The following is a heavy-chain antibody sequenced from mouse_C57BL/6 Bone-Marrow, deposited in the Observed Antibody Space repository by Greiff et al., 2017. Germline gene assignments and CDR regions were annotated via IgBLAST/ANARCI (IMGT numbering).Heavy chain of an antibody. CDR1: GYTFTSYW. CDR3: AREWYGSSLYYFDY. Sequence: QVQLQQPGAELVKPGASVKLSCKASGYTFTSYWMQWVKQRPGQGLEWIGEIDPSDSYTNYNQKFKGKATLTVDTSSSTAYMELMSLTSEDSAVYSWAREWYGSSLYYFDYWGQGTTLTVSS. V-gene: IGHV1-50*01. D-gene: IGHD1-1*01. CDR2: IDPSDSYT. J-gene: IGHJ2*01.